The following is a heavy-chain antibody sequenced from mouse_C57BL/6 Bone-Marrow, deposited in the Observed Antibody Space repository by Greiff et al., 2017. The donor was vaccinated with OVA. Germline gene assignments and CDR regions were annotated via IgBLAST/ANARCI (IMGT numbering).Heavy chain of an antibody. Sequence: VQLQQPGAELVRPGSSVKLSCKASGYTFTSYWMHWVKQRPIQGLEWIGNIDPSDSETHYNQKFKDKATLTVDKSSSTAYMQLSSLTSEDSAVYYCARCGSTTMVTSYAMDYWGQGTSVTVSS. V-gene: IGHV1-52*01. CDR2: IDPSDSET. J-gene: IGHJ4*01. CDR1: GYTFTSYW. CDR3: ARCGSTTMVTSYAMDY. D-gene: IGHD2-1*01.